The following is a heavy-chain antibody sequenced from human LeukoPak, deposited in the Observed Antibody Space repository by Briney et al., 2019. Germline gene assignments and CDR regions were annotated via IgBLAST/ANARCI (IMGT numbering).Heavy chain of an antibody. Sequence: GASVKVSCKASGYTFTSYYMHWVRQAPGQGLEWMGIINPSGGSTSYAQKFQGRVTMTRDTSTSTAYMELSSLRSEDTAVYYCATSGSLAFDIWGQGTMVTVSS. J-gene: IGHJ3*02. CDR1: GYTFTSYY. CDR3: ATSGSLAFDI. CDR2: INPSGGST. D-gene: IGHD6-19*01. V-gene: IGHV1-46*01.